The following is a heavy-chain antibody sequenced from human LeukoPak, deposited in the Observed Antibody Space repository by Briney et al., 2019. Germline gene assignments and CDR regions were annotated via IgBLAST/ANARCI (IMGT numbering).Heavy chain of an antibody. Sequence: GGTLRLSCAASGFTFSSYAMSWVRQAPGKVLEWVSTISGSGGSTYYADSVKGRFTISRDNSKNTLYLQMNSLRAEDTAVYYCAKFSRQWLVHGLPNYYYYMDVWGKGTTLTISS. CDR2: ISGSGGST. CDR3: AKFSRQWLVHGLPNYYYYMDV. CDR1: GFTFSSYA. J-gene: IGHJ6*03. V-gene: IGHV3-23*01. D-gene: IGHD6-19*01.